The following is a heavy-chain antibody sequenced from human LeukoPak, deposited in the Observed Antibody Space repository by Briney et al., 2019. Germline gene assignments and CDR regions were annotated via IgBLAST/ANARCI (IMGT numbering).Heavy chain of an antibody. V-gene: IGHV3-23*01. D-gene: IGHD3-22*01. CDR3: AKRGGYYYDSSGWDYFDY. Sequence: PGGSLRLSCAVSGFTFRSYAMTWVRQAPGKGLEWVSAISGSGGSTYYADSVKGRFTISRDNSKNTLYLQMHSLRAEDTAVYYCAKRGGYYYDSSGWDYFDYWGQGTLVIVSS. CDR1: GFTFRSYA. CDR2: ISGSGGST. J-gene: IGHJ4*02.